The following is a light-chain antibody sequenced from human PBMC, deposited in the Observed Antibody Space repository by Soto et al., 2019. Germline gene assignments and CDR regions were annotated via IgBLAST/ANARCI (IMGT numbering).Light chain of an antibody. CDR1: RSVSSSY. CDR2: GAS. CDR3: QQYGSSPPWT. J-gene: IGKJ1*01. Sequence: EIVLTQSPGTLSLSPGERATLSCRASRSVSSSYLAWYQQKPGQAPRLLIYGASSRATGIPDRFSGSGSGTDFTFTISRLEPEDFAVYYCQQYGSSPPWTFGQGTKVEIK. V-gene: IGKV3-20*01.